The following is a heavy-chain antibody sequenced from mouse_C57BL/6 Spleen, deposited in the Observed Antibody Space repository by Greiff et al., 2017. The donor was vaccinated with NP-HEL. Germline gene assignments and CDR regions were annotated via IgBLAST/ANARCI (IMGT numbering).Heavy chain of an antibody. V-gene: IGHV1-59*01. Sequence: QVQLQQSGAELVRPGTSVKLSCKASGYTFTSYWMHWVKQRPGQGLEWIGVIDPSDSYTNYNQKFKGKATLTVDKPCSTAYMQLSSLTSEDSAVYYCARRNYYGSSYYAMDYWGQGTSVTVSS. CDR2: IDPSDSYT. D-gene: IGHD1-1*01. CDR3: ARRNYYGSSYYAMDY. J-gene: IGHJ4*01. CDR1: GYTFTSYW.